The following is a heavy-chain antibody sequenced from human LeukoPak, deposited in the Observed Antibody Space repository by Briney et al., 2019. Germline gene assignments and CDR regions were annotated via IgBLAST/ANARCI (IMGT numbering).Heavy chain of an antibody. CDR2: FDPEDGET. D-gene: IGHD6-19*01. Sequence: ASVKVSCKVSGYTLTELSMHWVRQAPGKGLEWMGGFDPEDGETIYAQKFQGRVTMTEDTSTDTAYMELSSLRSEDTAVYYCATETRYSSGWSSLDYWGQGTLVTVSS. J-gene: IGHJ4*02. V-gene: IGHV1-24*01. CDR1: GYTLTELS. CDR3: ATETRYSSGWSSLDY.